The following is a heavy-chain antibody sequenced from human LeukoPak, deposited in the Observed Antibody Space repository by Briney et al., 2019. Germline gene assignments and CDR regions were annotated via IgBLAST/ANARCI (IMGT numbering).Heavy chain of an antibody. CDR2: ISSSSSYI. Sequence: GGSLRLSCAASGFIFSSAWMSWVRQAPGKGLEWVSSISSSSSYIYYADSVKGRFTISRDNAKNSLYLQMNSLRAEDTAVYYCARVGTRDAFDIWGQGTMVTVSS. CDR1: GFIFSSAW. V-gene: IGHV3-21*01. J-gene: IGHJ3*02. D-gene: IGHD5-12*01. CDR3: ARVGTRDAFDI.